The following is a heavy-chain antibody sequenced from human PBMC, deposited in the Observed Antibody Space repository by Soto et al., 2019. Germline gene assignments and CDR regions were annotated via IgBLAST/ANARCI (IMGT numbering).Heavy chain of an antibody. D-gene: IGHD5-12*01. CDR1: GGSISSYY. V-gene: IGHV4-59*01. CDR2: IYYSGST. Sequence: ASETLSLTCTVSGGSISSYYWSWIRQPPGKGLEWIGYIYYSGSTNYNPSLKSRVTISVDTSKNQLSLKLSSVTAADTAVYYCARVTIYSGYDWGFDYWGQGTLVTVSS. J-gene: IGHJ4*02. CDR3: ARVTIYSGYDWGFDY.